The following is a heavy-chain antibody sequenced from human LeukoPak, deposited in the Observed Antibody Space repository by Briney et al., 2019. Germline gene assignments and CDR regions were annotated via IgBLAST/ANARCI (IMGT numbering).Heavy chain of an antibody. CDR2: ISGSGGST. D-gene: IGHD3-22*01. V-gene: IGHV3-23*01. CDR3: AKGRYYDSSGYST. Sequence: GGTLRLSCAASGFTFSSYGMSWVRQAPGKGLEWVSAISGSGGSTYYADSVKGRFTISRDNSKNTLYLQMNSLRAEDTAVYYCAKGRYYDSSGYSTWGQGTLVTVSS. CDR1: GFTFSSYG. J-gene: IGHJ5*02.